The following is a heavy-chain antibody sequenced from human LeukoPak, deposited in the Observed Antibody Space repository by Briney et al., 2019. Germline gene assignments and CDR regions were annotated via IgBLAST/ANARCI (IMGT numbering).Heavy chain of an antibody. D-gene: IGHD3-10*01. J-gene: IGHJ4*02. CDR2: INHSGST. V-gene: IGHV4-34*01. CDR3: ARGPYYYGSGSYEVVGFDY. CDR1: GGSFSGYY. Sequence: SETLSLTCAVYGGSFSGYYWSWIRQPPGKGLEWIGEINHSGSTNHNPSLKSRVTISVDTSKNQFSLKLSSVTAADTAVYYCARGPYYYGSGSYEVVGFDYWGQGTLVTVSS.